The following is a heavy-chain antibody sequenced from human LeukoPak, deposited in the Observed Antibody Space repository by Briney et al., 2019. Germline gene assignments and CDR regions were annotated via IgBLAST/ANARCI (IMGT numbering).Heavy chain of an antibody. J-gene: IGHJ5*02. Sequence: SETLSLTCTVSGGSISSSSYYWGWIRQPPGKGLEWIGTFYYSGSTYYNPSLRSRVTISVDTSKNQFSLKLSSVTAADTAVYYCARHVTGGRGDWFDPWGQGTLVTVSS. CDR3: ARHVTGGRGDWFDP. V-gene: IGHV4-39*01. CDR2: FYYSGST. CDR1: GGSISSSSYY. D-gene: IGHD1-1*01.